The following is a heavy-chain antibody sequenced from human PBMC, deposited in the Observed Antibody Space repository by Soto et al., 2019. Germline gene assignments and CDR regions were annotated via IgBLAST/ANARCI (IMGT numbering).Heavy chain of an antibody. CDR1: GGSFSGYY. J-gene: IGHJ4*02. CDR3: ARDKITGLFDY. D-gene: IGHD2-8*02. Sequence: SATLSLTCAVYGGSFSGYYWTWIRQPPGTGLEWIGEINHSGSTNYNPSLKSRVTISVDTSKNRFSLKLTSVTAADTAVYYCARDKITGLFDYWGQGTLVTVSS. CDR2: INHSGST. V-gene: IGHV4-34*01.